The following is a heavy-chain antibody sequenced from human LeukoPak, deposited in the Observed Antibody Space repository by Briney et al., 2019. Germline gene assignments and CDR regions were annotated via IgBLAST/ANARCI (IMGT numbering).Heavy chain of an antibody. D-gene: IGHD6-13*01. CDR3: AKDQGSWSFDY. CDR2: ISVGSETI. Sequence: GGSLRLSCAASGFTFTSHGMNWVRQAPGKGLEWISYISVGSETIYYTDSVKGRFTISRDNSKNTLYLQMNSLRAEDTAVYYCAKDQGSWSFDYWGQGTLVTVSS. V-gene: IGHV3-48*01. J-gene: IGHJ4*02. CDR1: GFTFTSHG.